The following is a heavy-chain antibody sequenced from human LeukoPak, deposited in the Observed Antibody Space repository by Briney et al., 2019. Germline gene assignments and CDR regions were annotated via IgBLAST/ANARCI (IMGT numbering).Heavy chain of an antibody. J-gene: IGHJ6*02. CDR1: TFTFSSYT. CDR3: ARVGPYYYGMGV. Sequence: TGGSLRLSCATSTFTFSSYTMNWVRQAPGKGLEWVSSISPSGNSKYHADSVKGRFTISRDNAKNSLYLQMNSLRAEDTAVYYCARVGPYYYGMGVWGQGTTVTVSS. CDR2: ISPSGNSK. V-gene: IGHV3-21*01.